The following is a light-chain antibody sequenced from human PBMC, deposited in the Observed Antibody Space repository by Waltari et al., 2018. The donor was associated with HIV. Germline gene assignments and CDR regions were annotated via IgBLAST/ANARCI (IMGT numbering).Light chain of an antibody. Sequence: EIVLTQFPATLSLSPGERATLSCRASQSVSSYLARYQQKPGQAPRLLIYDASNRAAGIPARFSGSGSGTDFTLTISSLETEDFAVYYCQQRSNWAPTFGQGTRLDIK. J-gene: IGKJ5*01. CDR3: QQRSNWAPT. CDR1: QSVSSY. CDR2: DAS. V-gene: IGKV3-11*01.